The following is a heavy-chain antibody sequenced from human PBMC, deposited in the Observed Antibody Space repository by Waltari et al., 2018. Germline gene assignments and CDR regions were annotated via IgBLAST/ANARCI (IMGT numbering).Heavy chain of an antibody. CDR2: IYSGGST. CDR3: ARADPRFYYYYMDV. CDR1: FTVSSNY. J-gene: IGHJ6*03. Sequence: FTVSSNYMSWVRQAPGKGLEWVSVIYSGGSTYYADSVKGRFTISRDNSKNTLYLQMNSLRAEDTAVYYCARADPRFYYYYMDVWGKGTTVTVSS. D-gene: IGHD3-16*01. V-gene: IGHV3-53*01.